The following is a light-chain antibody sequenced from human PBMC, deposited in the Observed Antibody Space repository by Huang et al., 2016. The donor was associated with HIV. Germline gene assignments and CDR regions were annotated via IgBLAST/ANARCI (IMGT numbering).Light chain of an antibody. V-gene: IGKV3D-15*01. J-gene: IGKJ5*01. CDR1: QNIRSN. CDR2: GAS. CDR3: LQYSTWPPVT. Sequence: EMLMTQSPATLSVSPGDRATLSCRASQNIRSNLAWYQQKPGQGPRLLIYGASTRATGIPARFSGSGSVTEFTLTISSLQSEDFVVYYCLQYSTWPPVTFGQGTRLEI.